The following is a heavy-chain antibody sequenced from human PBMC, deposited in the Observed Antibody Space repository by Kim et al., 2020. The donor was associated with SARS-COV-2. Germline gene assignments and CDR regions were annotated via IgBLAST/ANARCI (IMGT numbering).Heavy chain of an antibody. CDR1: GFTFSSYG. Sequence: GVSLRLSCAASGFTFSSYGMHWVRQAPGKGLECVAVISYDGSNKYYADSVKGRFTISRDNSKNTLYLQMNSLRAEDTAVYYCAKVGRYCSGGSCYDYYGMDVWGQGTTVTVSS. CDR3: AKVGRYCSGGSCYDYYGMDV. D-gene: IGHD2-15*01. J-gene: IGHJ6*02. CDR2: ISYDGSNK. V-gene: IGHV3-30*18.